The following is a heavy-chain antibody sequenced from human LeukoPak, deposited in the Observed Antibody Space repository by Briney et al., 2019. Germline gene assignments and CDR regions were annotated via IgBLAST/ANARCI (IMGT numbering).Heavy chain of an antibody. CDR3: IRDFRSADL. V-gene: IGHV3-74*01. CDR2: IYVDGRTT. J-gene: IGHJ5*02. CDR1: GFTFSNYW. Sequence: GGSLRLSCVASGFTFSNYWMHCVRQPPGKGLVWVSRIYVDGRTTNYADSVKGRFTISRDNAKNTVYLEMNSLSVEDTATHYCIRDFRSADLWGQGTLVTVTS.